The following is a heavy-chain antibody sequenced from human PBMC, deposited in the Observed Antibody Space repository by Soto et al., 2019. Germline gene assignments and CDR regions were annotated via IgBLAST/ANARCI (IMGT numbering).Heavy chain of an antibody. CDR2: INHVGGT. Sequence: KAXGTLSLTCAVSGGFLSESYWTWIRQPAGKGLEWIGEINHVGGTNYNPSLKSRVTMSVDTSQNQFSLRLISVTAADTAMYFCVRIRYQLPSSVLWLDPWGQGTPVSVSS. J-gene: IGHJ5*02. D-gene: IGHD3-16*01. CDR3: VRIRYQLPSSVLWLDP. V-gene: IGHV4-34*01. CDR1: GGFLSESY.